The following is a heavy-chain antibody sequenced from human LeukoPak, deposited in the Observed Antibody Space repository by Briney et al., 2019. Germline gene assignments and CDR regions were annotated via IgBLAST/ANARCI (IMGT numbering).Heavy chain of an antibody. CDR1: GYTFTSYD. D-gene: IGHD6-6*01. CDR2: MNPNSGNT. V-gene: IGHV1-8*03. J-gene: IGHJ6*03. Sequence: GASVKVSCKASGYTFTSYDINWVRQATGQGLEWMGWMNPNSGNTGYAQKFQGRVTITRNTSISTAYMELSSLRSEDTAVYYCARVGALIAAPPDYYYMDVWGKGTTVTVSS. CDR3: ARVGALIAAPPDYYYMDV.